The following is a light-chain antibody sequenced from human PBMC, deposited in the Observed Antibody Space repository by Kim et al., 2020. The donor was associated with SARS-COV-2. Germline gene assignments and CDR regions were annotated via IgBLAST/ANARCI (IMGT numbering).Light chain of an antibody. J-gene: IGKJ4*01. CDR3: QQSNNYPLT. V-gene: IGKV1-5*03. CDR1: QSISSW. Sequence: DIQMTQTPSTLSASVGDRVTITGRASQSISSWLAWYQQKPGKAPKLLIYKASSLESGVPSRFSGSGSGTEFTLTISSLQPDDFATYYCQQSNNYPLTFGGGTKVDIK. CDR2: KAS.